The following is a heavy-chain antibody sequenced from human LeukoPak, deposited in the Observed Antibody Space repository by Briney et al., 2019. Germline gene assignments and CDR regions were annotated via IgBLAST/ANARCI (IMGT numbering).Heavy chain of an antibody. V-gene: IGHV4-4*02. CDR2: IYQSGST. CDR1: GGSISSSNW. D-gene: IGHD6-19*01. J-gene: IGHJ4*02. CDR3: ARRGLAGTIVY. Sequence: SETLSLTCAVSGGSISSSNWWGWVRQPPGKGLGWIGEIYQSGSTNYNPSLKMRVTISVDTSKNQFSLKLTSVTAADTAIYYCARRGLAGTIVYWGQGTLVTVSS.